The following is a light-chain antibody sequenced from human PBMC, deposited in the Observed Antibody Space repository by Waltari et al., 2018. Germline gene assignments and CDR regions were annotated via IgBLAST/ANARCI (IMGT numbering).Light chain of an antibody. V-gene: IGLV3-1*01. CDR2: QNT. Sequence: SYELTQPPSVSVSPGQTATITCSGDKLGDKDVCWYQQKPGQSPVVVIYQNTKRPSGTPERFSGSNSENTATLTISGTQAMDEADYYCQAWATGTDVIFGGGTKVTVL. CDR3: QAWATGTDVI. CDR1: KLGDKD. J-gene: IGLJ2*01.